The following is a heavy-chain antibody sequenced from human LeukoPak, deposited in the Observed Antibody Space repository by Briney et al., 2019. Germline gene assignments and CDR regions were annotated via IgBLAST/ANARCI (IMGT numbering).Heavy chain of an antibody. J-gene: IGHJ6*02. CDR3: ARRSYRADVDV. CDR1: GGSMITSSYY. D-gene: IGHD3-10*01. V-gene: IGHV4-39*01. Sequence: SETLSLTCTVSGGSMITSSYYGLSVRQPPTKVLEWIANMYYNGSTQYSRTLTNRVTISVENSTNPFALSWSARTAAGTSVYYCARRSYRADVDVWGQGTTVTVSS. CDR2: MYYNGST.